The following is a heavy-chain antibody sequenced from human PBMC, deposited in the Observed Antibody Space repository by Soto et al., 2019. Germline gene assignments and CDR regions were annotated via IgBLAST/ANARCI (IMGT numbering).Heavy chain of an antibody. V-gene: IGHV4-59*01. CDR1: GGSISSYY. D-gene: IGHD3-10*01. J-gene: IGHJ3*02. Sequence: QVQLQESGPGLVKPSETLSLTCTVSGGSISSYYWSWIRQPPGKGLEWIGYIYDSGSTNYNPSLKSRVTISVDTSKNQFSLKLSSVTAADTAVYYCARDHGVYYGSGRGGAFDIWGQGTMVTVSS. CDR3: ARDHGVYYGSGRGGAFDI. CDR2: IYDSGST.